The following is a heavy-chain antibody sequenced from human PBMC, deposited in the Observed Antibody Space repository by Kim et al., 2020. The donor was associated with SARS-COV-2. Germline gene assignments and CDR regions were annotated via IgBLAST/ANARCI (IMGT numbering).Heavy chain of an antibody. Sequence: GGSLRLSCAASGFTFSSYGMHWVRQAPGKGLEWVAVISYDGSNKYYADSVKGRFTISRDNSKNTLYLQMNSLRAEDTAVYYCAKDGAAARRTGTQNDYWGQGTLVTVSS. J-gene: IGHJ4*02. CDR2: ISYDGSNK. V-gene: IGHV3-30*18. CDR1: GFTFSSYG. CDR3: AKDGAAARRTGTQNDY. D-gene: IGHD6-13*01.